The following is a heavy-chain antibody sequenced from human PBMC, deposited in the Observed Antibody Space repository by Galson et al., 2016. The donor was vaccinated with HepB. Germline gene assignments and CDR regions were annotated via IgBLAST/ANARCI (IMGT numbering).Heavy chain of an antibody. CDR1: GDSVSSNSAT. CDR3: ARATSSSWYVLDH. CDR2: ADFRSQWYN. D-gene: IGHD6-13*01. Sequence: CAISGDSVSSNSATWNWISQSPSRGLEWLGWADFRSQWYNDYSVSVKGRKTVNVDKRKNQFSLQLNPVTPDDAALNYCARATSSSWYVLDHWGQGTLVAVSS. J-gene: IGHJ4*02. V-gene: IGHV6-1*01.